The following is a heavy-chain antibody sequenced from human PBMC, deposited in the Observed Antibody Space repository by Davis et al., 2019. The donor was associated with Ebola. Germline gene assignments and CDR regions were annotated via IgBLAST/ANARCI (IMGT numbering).Heavy chain of an antibody. V-gene: IGHV5-10-1*01. CDR2: IDPSDSYT. CDR3: ARDIPSSYNWFDP. CDR1: GYSFNNCW. D-gene: IGHD2-15*01. J-gene: IGHJ5*02. Sequence: GESLKISCKGSGYSFNNCWISWVRQLPGKGLEWLGRIDPSDSYTNYSPSFQGHITISVDRSVSSVFLQWSSLRASDTAIYYCARDIPSSYNWFDPWGQGTQVTVSS.